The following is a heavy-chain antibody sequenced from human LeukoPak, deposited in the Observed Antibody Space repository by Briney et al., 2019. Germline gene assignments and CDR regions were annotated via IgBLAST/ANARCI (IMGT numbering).Heavy chain of an antibody. CDR2: ISGSGGST. J-gene: IGHJ1*01. CDR3: AKDITASGRAEYFQH. D-gene: IGHD6-13*01. Sequence: GGSLRLSCAASGFTFSSYAMNWVRQAPGKGGLEWVSGISGSGGSTYYADSVEGRFTTSRDNSKNTVSLQMNSLSAEDTAVYYCAKDITASGRAEYFQHWGQGTLVTVSS. V-gene: IGHV3-23*01. CDR1: GFTFSSYA.